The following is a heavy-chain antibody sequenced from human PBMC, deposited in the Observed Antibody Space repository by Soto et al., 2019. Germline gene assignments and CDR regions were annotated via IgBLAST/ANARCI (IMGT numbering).Heavy chain of an antibody. J-gene: IGHJ5*02. CDR2: IYYSGGT. V-gene: IGHV4-59*01. D-gene: IGHD6-19*01. CDR1: GGSISSYY. CDR3: ARSSQWLVSNNWFDP. Sequence: QVQLQESGPGLVKPSETLSLTCTVSGGSISSYYWSWIRQPPGKGLEWIGYIYYSGGTNYNPSLKILVTIAVDTSKNQFSLKLSSVTAADTAVYYWARSSQWLVSNNWFDPWGQGTLVTVSS.